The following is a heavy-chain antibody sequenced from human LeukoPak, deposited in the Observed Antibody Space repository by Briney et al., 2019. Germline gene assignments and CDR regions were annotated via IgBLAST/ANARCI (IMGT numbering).Heavy chain of an antibody. CDR1: GGSISSSSYY. J-gene: IGHJ3*02. D-gene: IGHD5-18*01. CDR3: ATTKRLPRAFDI. Sequence: SETLSLTCTVSGGSISSSSYYWGWIRQPPGKGLEWIGSIYYSGSTYYNPSLKSRVTISVDTSKNQFSLKLSSVTAADTAVYYCATTKRLPRAFDIWGQGIMVTVSS. V-gene: IGHV4-39*01. CDR2: IYYSGST.